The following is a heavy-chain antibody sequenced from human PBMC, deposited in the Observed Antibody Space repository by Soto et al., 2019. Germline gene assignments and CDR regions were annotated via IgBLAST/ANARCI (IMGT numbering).Heavy chain of an antibody. V-gene: IGHV4-39*01. CDR1: GGSISSSSYY. CDR3: ARWGGSSRYYYYGMDV. D-gene: IGHD1-26*01. CDR2: IYYSGST. Sequence: SETLSLTCTVSGGSISSSSYYWGWIRQPPGKGLEWIGSIYYSGSTYYNPSLKSRVTISVDTSKNQFPLKLSSVTAADTAVYYCARWGGSSRYYYYGMDVWGQGTTVTVSS. J-gene: IGHJ6*02.